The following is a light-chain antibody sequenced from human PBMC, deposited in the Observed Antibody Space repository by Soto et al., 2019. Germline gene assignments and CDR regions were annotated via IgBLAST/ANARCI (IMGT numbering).Light chain of an antibody. CDR2: EGS. V-gene: IGLV2-23*01. Sequence: QSVLTQPASVSGSPGQSITISCTGSSSDVGSYNLVSWYQQLPGEAPKLRIYEGSKRPSGVSNRFSGSKSGNTASLTISGLQAEDEADYYCCSFERSITLVFGGGTKLTVL. CDR1: SSDVGSYNL. J-gene: IGLJ2*01. CDR3: CSFERSITLV.